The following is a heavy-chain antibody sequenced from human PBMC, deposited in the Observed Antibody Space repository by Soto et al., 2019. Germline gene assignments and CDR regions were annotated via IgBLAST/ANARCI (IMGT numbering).Heavy chain of an antibody. V-gene: IGHV4-31*03. J-gene: IGHJ4*02. CDR1: GGSISSGGYY. Sequence: QVQLQESGPGLVKPSQTLSLTCTVSGGSISSGGYYWSWIRQHPGKGLEWIGYIYYSGSTYYNPPLKSRVTISVDTSKNLFSLKLSSVTAADTAGYYCARDAGGYGAYYFDYWGQGTRVTVSS. CDR3: ARDAGGYGAYYFDY. D-gene: IGHD5-12*01. CDR2: IYYSGST.